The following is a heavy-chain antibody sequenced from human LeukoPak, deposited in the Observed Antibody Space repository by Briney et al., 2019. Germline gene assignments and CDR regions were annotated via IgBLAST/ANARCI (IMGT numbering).Heavy chain of an antibody. CDR2: INSDGSST. CDR1: GFTFSSYW. D-gene: IGHD2-2*01. V-gene: IGHV3-74*01. CDR3: AREAWSVVPAASHFDP. J-gene: IGHJ5*02. Sequence: GGSLRLSCAASGFTFSSYWMHWVRQAPGKGLVWVSRINSDGSSTSYADSVKGRFTISRDNAKNTLYLQMNRLRAENTAVYYCAREAWSVVPAASHFDPWGQGTLVTVSS.